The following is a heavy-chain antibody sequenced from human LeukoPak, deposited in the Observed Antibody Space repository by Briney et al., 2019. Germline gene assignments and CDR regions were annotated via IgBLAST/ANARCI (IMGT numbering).Heavy chain of an antibody. Sequence: GASVKVSCKASGYTFTNYYIHWVRQAPGQGLEWMGIINPSDGSTSYAQNFQGRVTMTRDTSTSIVYMELSSLRSDDTAVYYCARDSATVLLPYYYYMDVWGKGTTVTVSS. CDR2: INPSDGST. D-gene: IGHD4-17*01. CDR1: GYTFTNYY. J-gene: IGHJ6*03. V-gene: IGHV1-46*01. CDR3: ARDSATVLLPYYYYMDV.